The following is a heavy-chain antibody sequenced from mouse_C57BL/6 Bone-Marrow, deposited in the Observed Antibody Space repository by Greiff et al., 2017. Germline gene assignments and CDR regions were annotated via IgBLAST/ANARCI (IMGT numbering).Heavy chain of an antibody. J-gene: IGHJ2*01. Sequence: DVKLVASGGGLVKPGGSLKLSCAASGFTFSSYAMSWVRQTPEKRLEWVATISDGGSYTYYPDNVKGRFPISRDNAKNNLYLQMSHLKSEDAAMYYCATSAYYYGSSQYYFDDWGQGTTLTVSS. CDR2: ISDGGSYT. D-gene: IGHD1-1*01. CDR1: GFTFSSYA. CDR3: ATSAYYYGSSQYYFDD. V-gene: IGHV5-4*03.